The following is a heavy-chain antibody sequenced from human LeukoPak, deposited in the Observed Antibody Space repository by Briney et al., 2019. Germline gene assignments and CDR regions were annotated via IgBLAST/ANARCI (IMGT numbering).Heavy chain of an antibody. V-gene: IGHV3-33*01. CDR3: ARESCLNAVCYTGEGAFDI. CDR1: GFSFSSYG. Sequence: GRSLRLSCAASGFSFSSYGLHWVRQAPGKGLEWVAVIYFDTKNIHYADSVKGRFTVSRDDSKNTLYLQMNSLRAEDRAVYYCARESCLNAVCYTGEGAFDIWDQGTMVTVSS. D-gene: IGHD2-8*01. J-gene: IGHJ3*02. CDR2: IYFDTKNI.